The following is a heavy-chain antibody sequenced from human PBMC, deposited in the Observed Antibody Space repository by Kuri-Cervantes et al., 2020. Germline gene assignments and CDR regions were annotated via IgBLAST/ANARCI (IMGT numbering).Heavy chain of an antibody. CDR2: INPNSGGT. V-gene: IGHV1-2*02. D-gene: IGHD6-13*01. CDR3: ARDVAAADRAVDY. J-gene: IGHJ4*02. Sequence: ASVKVSCKASGGTFSSYAITWVRQAPGQGLEWMGWINPNSGGTNYAQKFQGRVTMTRDTSISTAYMELSRLRSDDTAVYYCARDVAAADRAVDYWGQGTLVTVSS. CDR1: GGTFSSYA.